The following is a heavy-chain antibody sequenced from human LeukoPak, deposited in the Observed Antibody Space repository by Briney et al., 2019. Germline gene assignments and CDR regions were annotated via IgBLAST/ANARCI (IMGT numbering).Heavy chain of an antibody. CDR2: IYSGGST. J-gene: IGHJ5*02. CDR1: GFTVSSNY. Sequence: GGSLRLSCAASGFTVSSNYMSWVRQAPGKGLEWVSVIYSGGSTYYADSGKGRFTISRDNYKNTLYLQMNILRAEDTAVYYCAREDRFDPWGQGTLVTVSS. D-gene: IGHD2-15*01. CDR3: AREDRFDP. V-gene: IGHV3-53*01.